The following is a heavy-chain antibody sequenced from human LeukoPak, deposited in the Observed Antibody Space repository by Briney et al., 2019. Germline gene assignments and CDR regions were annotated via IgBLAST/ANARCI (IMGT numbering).Heavy chain of an antibody. Sequence: GGSLRLSCAASGFTVSSNYMSWVRQAPGKGLEWASVIYSGGSTYYADSVKGRFTISRDNTKNTLYLQMNSLRAEDTAVYYCARVYCSGGSCFPYYFDYWGQGTLVTVSS. D-gene: IGHD2-15*01. CDR1: GFTVSSNY. J-gene: IGHJ4*02. V-gene: IGHV3-53*01. CDR2: IYSGGST. CDR3: ARVYCSGGSCFPYYFDY.